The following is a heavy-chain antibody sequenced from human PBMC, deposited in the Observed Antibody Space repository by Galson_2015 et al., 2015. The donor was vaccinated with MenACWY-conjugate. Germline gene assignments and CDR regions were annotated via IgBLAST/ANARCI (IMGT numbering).Heavy chain of an antibody. J-gene: IGHJ4*02. D-gene: IGHD4-23*01. CDR3: ARGEVYGGSSDLARQ. Sequence: SVKVSCKASGCTFSSYAISWVRQAPGQGLEWMGGIIPIVGTANYAQKFQGRVTITADESTSTAYMELSSLRSEDTAVYYCARGEVYGGSSDLARQWGQGTLVTVSS. CDR2: IIPIVGTA. CDR1: GCTFSSYA. V-gene: IGHV1-69*13.